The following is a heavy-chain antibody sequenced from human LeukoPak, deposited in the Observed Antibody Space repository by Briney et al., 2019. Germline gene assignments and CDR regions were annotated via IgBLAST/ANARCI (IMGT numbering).Heavy chain of an antibody. CDR3: ASRAHCSGGSCYGNWFDP. D-gene: IGHD2-15*01. J-gene: IGHJ5*02. CDR2: ISYSGIT. V-gene: IGHV4-59*11. CDR1: SASISSHY. Sequence: SETLSLTCTVSSASISSHYWSWIRQSPGKGLEWIGYISYSGITNYNPSLKSRVTISVDTSKNHFSLRLSSVTAADTAVYYCASRAHCSGGSCYGNWFDPWGQGTLVTVSS.